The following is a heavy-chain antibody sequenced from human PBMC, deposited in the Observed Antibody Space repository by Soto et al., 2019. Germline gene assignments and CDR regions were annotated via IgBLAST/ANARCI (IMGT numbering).Heavy chain of an antibody. V-gene: IGHV4-59*01. J-gene: IGHJ4*02. Sequence: SETLPLRCTVSGGWIIGYDWSWIRQPPGKGLEWIGYIYYSGSTNYNPSLKSRVTISVDTSKNQFSLKLRSVTAADTAVYYCASAPYYYDTSGYYSYFDYWGQGTLVTVTS. CDR3: ASAPYYYDTSGYYSYFDY. D-gene: IGHD3-22*01. CDR2: IYYSGST. CDR1: GGWIIGYD.